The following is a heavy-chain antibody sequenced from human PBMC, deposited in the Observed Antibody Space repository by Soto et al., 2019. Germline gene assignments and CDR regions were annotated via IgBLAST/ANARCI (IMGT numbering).Heavy chain of an antibody. CDR3: ARGMGHYDSSGLLDYYYGMDV. Sequence: ASVKVSCKASGYTFTGYYMHWVRQAPGQGLEWMGWINPNSGGTNYAQKFQGWVTMTRDTSISTAYMELSRLRSDDTAVYYCARGMGHYDSSGLLDYYYGMDVWGQGTTVTVSS. CDR2: INPNSGGT. D-gene: IGHD3-22*01. V-gene: IGHV1-2*04. J-gene: IGHJ6*02. CDR1: GYTFTGYY.